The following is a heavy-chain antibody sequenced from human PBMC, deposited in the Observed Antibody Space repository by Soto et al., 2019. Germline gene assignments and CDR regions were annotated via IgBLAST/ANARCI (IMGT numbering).Heavy chain of an antibody. CDR1: GFTFSSYG. V-gene: IGHV3-33*01. Sequence: QVQLVESGGGVVQPGRSLRLSCAASGFTFSSYGMHWVRQAPGKGLEWVAVIWYDGSNKYYADSVKGRFTISRDNSKNTLYLQMNSLRAEDTAVYYCARDLYCSSTSCYLHNLLEYSSSDAFDIWGQGTMVTVSS. CDR2: IWYDGSNK. CDR3: ARDLYCSSTSCYLHNLLEYSSSDAFDI. D-gene: IGHD2-2*01. J-gene: IGHJ3*02.